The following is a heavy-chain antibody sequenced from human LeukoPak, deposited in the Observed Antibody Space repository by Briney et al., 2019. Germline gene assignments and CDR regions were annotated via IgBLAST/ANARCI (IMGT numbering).Heavy chain of an antibody. Sequence: PGGSLRLSCVASGFTFSSYAMSWARQAPGKGLEWVSAISGSGGNTYYTDSVKGRFTISRDNSKNTLYLQMNSLRAEDTAVYYCAKDLSYYDSSGYPDYWGQGTLVTVSS. D-gene: IGHD3-22*01. CDR3: AKDLSYYDSSGYPDY. J-gene: IGHJ4*02. CDR1: GFTFSSYA. V-gene: IGHV3-23*01. CDR2: ISGSGGNT.